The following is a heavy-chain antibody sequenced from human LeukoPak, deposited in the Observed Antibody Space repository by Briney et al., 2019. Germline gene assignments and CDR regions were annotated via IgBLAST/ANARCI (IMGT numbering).Heavy chain of an antibody. V-gene: IGHV3-64*01. CDR1: GFTFSSYA. D-gene: IGHD3-22*01. Sequence: GGSLRLSCAASGFTFSSYAMHWVRQAPGKGLEYVSAISSNGGSTYYANSVKGRFTISRDNSKNTLYLQMGSLRAEDMAVYYCARATFNYYDSSCYYNYWGQGTLVTVSS. J-gene: IGHJ4*02. CDR3: ARATFNYYDSSCYYNY. CDR2: ISSNGGST.